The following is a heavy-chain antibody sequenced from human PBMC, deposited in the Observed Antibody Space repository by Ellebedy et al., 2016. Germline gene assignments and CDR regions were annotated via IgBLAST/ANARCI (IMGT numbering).Heavy chain of an antibody. V-gene: IGHV4-39*07. D-gene: IGHD3-10*01. CDR1: GGSINGSGYY. J-gene: IGHJ4*02. CDR3: ARGSGGSGSYFGGFDY. Sequence: SETLSLTCTVPGGSINGSGYYWGWIREPPGKGLEWIVSISYSGSTYYNPSLKSRVTISVDTSKNQFSLEMRSVTAADTAVYYCARGSGGSGSYFGGFDYWGQGALVTVSS. CDR2: ISYSGST.